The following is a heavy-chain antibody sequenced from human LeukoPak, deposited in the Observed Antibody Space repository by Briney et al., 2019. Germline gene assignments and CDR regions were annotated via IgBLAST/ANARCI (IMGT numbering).Heavy chain of an antibody. V-gene: IGHV3-53*01. J-gene: IGHJ4*02. CDR2: IHTGGTT. CDR3: ARDKRGDGYGDFDY. Sequence: PGGSLRLSCVASGFDISYNYVGWVRQAPGKGLEWVSAIHTGGTTHYTDSVKGRFTISKDNSNNTVYLQMNSVRVEDTAVYYCARDKRGDGYGDFDYWGQGTLVTVSS. CDR1: GFDISYNY. D-gene: IGHD5-24*01.